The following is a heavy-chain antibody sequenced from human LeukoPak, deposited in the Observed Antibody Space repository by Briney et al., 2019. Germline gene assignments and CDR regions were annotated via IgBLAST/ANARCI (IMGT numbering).Heavy chain of an antibody. J-gene: IGHJ4*02. CDR2: IYYSGTT. D-gene: IGHD6-13*01. V-gene: IGHV4-59*01. Sequence: SETLSLTCTVSGGSISSYYWSWIRQPPGKGLEWIGYIYYSGTTNYNPSLKSRVTISVDTSKNQFSLKLSSVTAADTAVYYCARGVYIAAAQYGYWGQGTLVNVSS. CDR3: ARGVYIAAAQYGY. CDR1: GGSISSYY.